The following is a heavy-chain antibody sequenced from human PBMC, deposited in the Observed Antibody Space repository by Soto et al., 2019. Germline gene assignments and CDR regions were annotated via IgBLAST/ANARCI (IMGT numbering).Heavy chain of an antibody. V-gene: IGHV4-39*01. CDR3: ARPDDYGGNSDDAFDV. CDR2: IYFSGLT. D-gene: IGHD4-17*01. CDR1: GLSISTTNHY. Sequence: SETLSLTCTVSGLSISTTNHYWAWIRQPPGKGLEWIGNIYFSGLTYYNPSLKGRLAISVDTSKNQFSLKLTSVTAADTGAYFCARPDDYGGNSDDAFDVWGQGTMVTVSS. J-gene: IGHJ3*01.